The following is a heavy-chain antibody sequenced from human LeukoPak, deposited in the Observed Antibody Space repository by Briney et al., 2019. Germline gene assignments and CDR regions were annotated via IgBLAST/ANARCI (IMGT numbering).Heavy chain of an antibody. CDR3: AKDQGSSSWYVY. D-gene: IGHD6-13*01. J-gene: IGHJ4*02. V-gene: IGHV3-23*01. CDR1: GSTFSSYA. Sequence: GGSLRLSCAASGSTFSSYAMSWVRQAPGKGLEWVSGISGSGGSTFYADSVKGRFTISGDNSKNTLYLQMNSLRAEDTAVYYCAKDQGSSSWYVYWGQGTLVAVSS. CDR2: ISGSGGST.